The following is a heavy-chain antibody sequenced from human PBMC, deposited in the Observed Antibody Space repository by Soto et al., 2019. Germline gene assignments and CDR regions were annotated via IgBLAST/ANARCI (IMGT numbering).Heavy chain of an antibody. D-gene: IGHD2-2*02. V-gene: IGHV1-8*01. Sequence: ASVKVSCKASGYIFTTFDINWVRQATGQGLEWVGWMNPNSGYTGYAQKFQGRVTMTRNTSISTAYMELSSLRSEDTAVYYCARDGCNDKNCYTEIYYYRMVVWGQGTTVIVSS. CDR1: GYIFTTFD. CDR3: ARDGCNDKNCYTEIYYYRMVV. CDR2: MNPNSGYT. J-gene: IGHJ6*02.